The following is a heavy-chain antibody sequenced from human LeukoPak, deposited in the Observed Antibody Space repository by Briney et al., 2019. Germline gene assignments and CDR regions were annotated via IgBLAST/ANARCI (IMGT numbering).Heavy chain of an antibody. D-gene: IGHD5-12*01. CDR3: AKDYGRYSGYDFFPDY. J-gene: IGHJ4*02. Sequence: GGSLRLSCAASGFTFTSYGMHWVRQAPGKGLEWVAVISYDGRNKYYADSVKGRFTMSRDNSKSTLYLQLYSLGAEDTAVYFCAKDYGRYSGYDFFPDYWGQGTLVTVSS. CDR1: GFTFTSYG. CDR2: ISYDGRNK. V-gene: IGHV3-30*18.